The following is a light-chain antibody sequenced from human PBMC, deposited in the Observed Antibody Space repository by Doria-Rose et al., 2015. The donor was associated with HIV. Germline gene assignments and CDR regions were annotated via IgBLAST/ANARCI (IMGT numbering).Light chain of an antibody. J-gene: IGKJ3*01. CDR3: QQYYDTPS. V-gene: IGKV4-1*01. Sequence: DIRVTQSPESLGMSLGERATLNCKSNQSLLCTSKNYLAWYQQKPGQPPKLLIYWASTRQSGVPARFSGSGSGTDFTPTISSLEAEDVAVYYCQQYYDTPSFGPGTTVDIK. CDR2: WAS. CDR1: QSLLCTSKNY.